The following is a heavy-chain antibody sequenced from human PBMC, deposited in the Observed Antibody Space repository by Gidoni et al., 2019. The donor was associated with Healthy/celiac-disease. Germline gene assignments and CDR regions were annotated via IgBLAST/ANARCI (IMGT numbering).Heavy chain of an antibody. J-gene: IGHJ6*02. CDR1: GYTYTSYD. V-gene: IGHV1-8*01. CDR2: MNPNSGNT. Sequence: QVQLVQSGAEVKKPGASVKVSCKASGYTYTSYDINWVRQATGQGLELMGWMNPNSGNTGYAQKFQGRVTMTRNTSISTAYMELSSLRSEDTAVYYCARKTYYDFWSGYYYYYYGMDGWGQGTTVTVS. D-gene: IGHD3-3*01. CDR3: ARKTYYDFWSGYYYYYYGMDG.